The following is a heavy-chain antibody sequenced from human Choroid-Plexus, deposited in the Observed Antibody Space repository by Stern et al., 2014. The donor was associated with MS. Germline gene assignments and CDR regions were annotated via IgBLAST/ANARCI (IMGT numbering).Heavy chain of an antibody. V-gene: IGHV3-30*18. CDR3: AKDRQYLTYFFDH. CDR2: VSYDGSNK. D-gene: IGHD2/OR15-2a*01. CDR1: GFTFGGCA. Sequence: VQLVESGGGVVQPGRPLRLSCVASGFTFGGCAMPWVRQAPGKGLEWVAGVSYDGSNKYYADSVKGRFTISRDNSQNTLYMQMSSLRPEDTAVYYCAKDRQYLTYFFDHWGQGSLVTVSS. J-gene: IGHJ5*02.